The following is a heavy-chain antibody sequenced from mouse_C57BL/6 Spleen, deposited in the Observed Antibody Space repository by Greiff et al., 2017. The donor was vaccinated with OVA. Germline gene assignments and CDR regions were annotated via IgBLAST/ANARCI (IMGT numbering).Heavy chain of an antibody. D-gene: IGHD1-1*01. CDR3: ALYDGSSYWYLDG. CDR2: IDPFGGYT. J-gene: IGHJ1*03. Sequence: QVQLQQPGAELVMPGASVKLSCKASGYTFTSYWMHWVKQRPGQGLEWIGEIDPFGGYTYYNQKFKGKSTLTVDKSSSTAYMQLSSLTSEDSAVDYCALYDGSSYWYLDGWGTGTTVTVSS. CDR1: GYTFTSYW. V-gene: IGHV1-69*01.